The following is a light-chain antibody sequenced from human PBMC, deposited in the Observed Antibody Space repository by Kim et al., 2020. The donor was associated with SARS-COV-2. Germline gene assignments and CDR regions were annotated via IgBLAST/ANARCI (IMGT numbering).Light chain of an antibody. J-gene: IGKJ4*01. CDR2: AAS. V-gene: IGKV1-39*01. CDR1: QSISSY. CDR3: QQSYSTPLT. Sequence: DIQMTQSPSSLSASVGDRVTITCRASQSISSYLNWYQQKPGKAPKLLIYAASSLQSGVPSRFSGSGSGTDFTLTISSLQPEDFAPYYCQQSYSTPLTFCGGTPVDIK.